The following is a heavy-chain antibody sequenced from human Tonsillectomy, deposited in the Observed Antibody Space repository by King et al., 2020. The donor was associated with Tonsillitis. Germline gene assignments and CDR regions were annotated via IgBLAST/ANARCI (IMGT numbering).Heavy chain of an antibody. CDR2: ISYDGSNK. V-gene: IGHV3-30-3*01. D-gene: IGHD1-20*01. CDR1: GFTFSSYT. J-gene: IGHJ4*02. Sequence: VQLVESGGGVVQPGRSLRLSCAASGFTFSSYTMHWVRPAPGKGLEWVTVISYDGSNKYYADSVKGRFTISRDNSKNTLYLQMNSLRAEDTAVYYCARVLTGSTIDYWGQGTLVTVSS. CDR3: ARVLTGSTIDY.